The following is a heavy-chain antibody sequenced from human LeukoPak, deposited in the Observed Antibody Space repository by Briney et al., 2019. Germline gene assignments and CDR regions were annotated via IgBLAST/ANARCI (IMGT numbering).Heavy chain of an antibody. Sequence: GGSLRLSCAASGFIFSTSTMNWVRQAPGKGLEWISSIGKTGRDMYYANSVRGRFTISRDNAKNSLFLVMDSLRVEDTSVYYCVRGDNRDYWGQGTLVTVSS. CDR1: GFIFSTST. CDR3: VRGDNRDY. CDR2: IGKTGRDM. V-gene: IGHV3-21*01. D-gene: IGHD1-14*01. J-gene: IGHJ4*02.